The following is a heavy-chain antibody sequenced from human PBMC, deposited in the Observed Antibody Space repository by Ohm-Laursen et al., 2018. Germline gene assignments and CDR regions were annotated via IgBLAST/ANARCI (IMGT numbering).Heavy chain of an antibody. CDR3: AHFDYSYGDYAFDI. D-gene: IGHD4-17*01. CDR2: IDWDDDK. J-gene: IGHJ3*02. V-gene: IGHV2-70*11. CDR1: GFSLSTSGMC. Sequence: TQTLTLICTFSGFSLSTSGMCVSWIRQPPGKALEWLARIDWDDDKYYSTSLKTRLTISKDTSKNQVVLTMTNMDPVDTATYYCAHFDYSYGDYAFDIWGQGTMVTVSS.